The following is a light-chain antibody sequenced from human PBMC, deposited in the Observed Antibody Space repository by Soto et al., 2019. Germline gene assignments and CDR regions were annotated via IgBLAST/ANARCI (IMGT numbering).Light chain of an antibody. Sequence: VMTQSPATLSVSPGDRATLSCRASQSVSSNLAWYQQKPGQAPRLLISGASTRATGIPARFSGSGSGTDFTLTISRLETEDFAVFYCQQYGTSEIIFGQGTRLEIK. V-gene: IGKV3D-15*01. CDR1: QSVSSN. CDR2: GAS. CDR3: QQYGTSEII. J-gene: IGKJ5*01.